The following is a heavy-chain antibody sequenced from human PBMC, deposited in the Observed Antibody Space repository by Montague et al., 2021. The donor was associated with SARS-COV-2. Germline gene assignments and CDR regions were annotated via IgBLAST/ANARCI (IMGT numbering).Heavy chain of an antibody. CDR2: VNHSGNT. V-gene: IGHV4-34*01. CDR3: ARGNIVVVPAAICCDYYYGRDV. CDR1: GGSFSGYY. Sequence: SETLSLTCAVYGGSFSGYYWSWIRQPPGKGLEWIGEVNHSGNTNYNPSLKSRVTISVDTSQNQFSLKLSSVTAADTAVYYCARGNIVVVPAAICCDYYYGRDVWGQGTTVTVSS. J-gene: IGHJ6*02. D-gene: IGHD2-2*02.